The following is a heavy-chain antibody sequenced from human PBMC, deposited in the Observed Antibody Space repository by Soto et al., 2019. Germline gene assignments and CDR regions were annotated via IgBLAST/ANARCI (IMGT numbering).Heavy chain of an antibody. Sequence: SQTLSLPCAISGDSVPSNSAAWNWIRQSPSRGLEWLGRTYYRSKWYNDYAVSVKSRITINPDTSKNQFSLQLNSVTPEDTAVYYCARAGQGIAAASFYYYGMDVWGQGTTVNV. V-gene: IGHV6-1*01. CDR2: TYYRSKWYN. J-gene: IGHJ6*02. D-gene: IGHD6-13*01. CDR3: ARAGQGIAAASFYYYGMDV. CDR1: GDSVPSNSAA.